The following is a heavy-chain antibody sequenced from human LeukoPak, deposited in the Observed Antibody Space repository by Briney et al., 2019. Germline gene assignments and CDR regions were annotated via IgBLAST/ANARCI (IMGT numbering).Heavy chain of an antibody. J-gene: IGHJ4*02. CDR3: ARVGWVAAAIDY. Sequence: PSETLSLTCAVYGGSFSGYYWSWIRQPPGKGLEWIGEINHSGSTNYNPSLKSRVTISVDTSKNQFSPKLSSVTAADTAVYYCARVGWVAAAIDYWGQGTLVTVSS. CDR2: INHSGST. V-gene: IGHV4-34*01. CDR1: GGSFSGYY. D-gene: IGHD6-13*01.